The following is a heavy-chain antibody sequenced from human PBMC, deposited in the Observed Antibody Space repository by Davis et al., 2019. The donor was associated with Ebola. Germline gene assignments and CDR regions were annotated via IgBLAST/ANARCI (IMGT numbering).Heavy chain of an antibody. D-gene: IGHD2-2*01. Sequence: ASVKVSCKASGYTFTSYAMNWVRQAPGQGLEWMGWINTHTGNPTYAQGFTGRFVFSLDTSVSTAYLQISSLKAEDTAVYSCARWARRVVPAAIGSYGMDVWGKGTTVTVSS. J-gene: IGHJ6*04. CDR1: GYTFTSYA. CDR3: ARWARRVVPAAIGSYGMDV. V-gene: IGHV7-4-1*02. CDR2: INTHTGNP.